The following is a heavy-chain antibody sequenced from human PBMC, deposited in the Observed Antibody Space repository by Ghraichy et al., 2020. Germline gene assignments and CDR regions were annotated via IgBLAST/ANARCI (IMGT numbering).Heavy chain of an antibody. V-gene: IGHV3-13*01. D-gene: IGHD3-10*01. CDR3: ARGGVRERALWRVNSYYYGMDV. CDR1: GFTFSSYD. CDR2: IGTAGDT. Sequence: GGSLRLSCAASGFTFSSYDMHWVRQATGKGLEWVSAIGTAGDTYYPGSVKGRFTISRENAKNSLYLQMNSLRAGDTAVYYCARGGVRERALWRVNSYYYGMDVWGQGTTVTVSS. J-gene: IGHJ6*02.